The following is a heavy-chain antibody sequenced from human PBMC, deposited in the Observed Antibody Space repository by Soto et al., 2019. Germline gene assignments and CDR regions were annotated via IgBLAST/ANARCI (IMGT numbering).Heavy chain of an antibody. Sequence: SPPTVVNPTHTLTLSCTFSGFSLITIGVGVGWIRAPPGKALEWLSLIYWDDDRRYNPSLKSRLAITKDTSKNQVVLTMSNMDPVYTATYYCANRNTQYTWSYVILDYWRQGTLVTVSS. CDR2: IYWDDDR. D-gene: IGHD1-26*01. CDR3: ANRNTQYTWSYVILDY. J-gene: IGHJ4*02. V-gene: IGHV2-5*02. CDR1: GFSLITIGVG.